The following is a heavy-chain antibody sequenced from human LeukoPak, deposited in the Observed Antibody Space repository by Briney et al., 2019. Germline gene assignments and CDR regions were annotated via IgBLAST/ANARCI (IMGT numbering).Heavy chain of an antibody. V-gene: IGHV3-9*01. CDR1: GFTFDDYA. D-gene: IGHD2-15*01. J-gene: IGHJ5*02. CDR3: TKGYCSGGSCYDWFDP. Sequence: GGSLRLSCAAPGFTFDDYAMHWVRQAPGKGLEWVSGISWNSGSIGYADSVKGRFTISRDNAKNSLYLQMNSLRAEGTALYYCTKGYCSGGSCYDWFDPWGQGTLVTVSS. CDR2: ISWNSGSI.